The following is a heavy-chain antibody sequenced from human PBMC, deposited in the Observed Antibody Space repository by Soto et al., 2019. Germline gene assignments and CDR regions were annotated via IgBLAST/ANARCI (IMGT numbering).Heavy chain of an antibody. J-gene: IGHJ4*02. V-gene: IGHV1-18*01. CDR2: ISAYNGNT. D-gene: IGHD6-6*01. Sequence: QVQLVQSGAEVKKPGASVKVSCKASGYTFTSYGISWVRHAPGQGLEWMGWISAYNGNTNYAQKLQGRVTMTTDTSTSTAYMELRSLRSDDTAVYYCARDTYSSSFSSDPELDYWGQGTLVTVSS. CDR3: ARDTYSSSFSSDPELDY. CDR1: GYTFTSYG.